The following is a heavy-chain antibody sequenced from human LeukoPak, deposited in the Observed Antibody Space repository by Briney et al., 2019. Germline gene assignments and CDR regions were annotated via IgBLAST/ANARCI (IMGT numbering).Heavy chain of an antibody. Sequence: GGSLRLSCAASGFTFTSYWMTWVRQAPGKGLEWVANIKQDGSEKYYVDSVKGRFTISRDNAKNSLFLQMNSLRAEDTAVYYCAREGYDFWSGYYPHWGQGTLVTVSS. CDR2: IKQDGSEK. J-gene: IGHJ4*02. CDR1: GFTFTSYW. CDR3: AREGYDFWSGYYPH. D-gene: IGHD3-3*01. V-gene: IGHV3-7*01.